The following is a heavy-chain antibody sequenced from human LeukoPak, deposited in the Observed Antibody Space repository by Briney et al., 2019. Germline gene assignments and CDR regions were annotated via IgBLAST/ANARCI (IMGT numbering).Heavy chain of an antibody. CDR1: GGSISSYY. D-gene: IGHD6-19*01. CDR2: INHSGST. CDR3: ARGGSGWYPFDY. Sequence: SETLSLTCTVSGGSISSYYWSWIRQPPGKGLEWIGEINHSGSTNYNPSLKSRVTISVDTSKKQFSLKLSSVTAADTAVYYCARGGSGWYPFDYWGQGTLVTVSS. J-gene: IGHJ4*02. V-gene: IGHV4-34*01.